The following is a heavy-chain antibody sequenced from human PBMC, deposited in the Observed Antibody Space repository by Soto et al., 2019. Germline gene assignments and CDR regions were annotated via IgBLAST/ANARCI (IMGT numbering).Heavy chain of an antibody. CDR1: GGSFSGYY. V-gene: IGHV4-34*01. CDR3: ARALRRIAVAGPSLWFDP. J-gene: IGHJ5*02. Sequence: PSETLSLTCAVYGGSFSGYYWSWIRQPPGEGLEWIGEINHSGSTNYNPSLKSRVTISVDTSKNQFSLKLSSVTAADTAVYYCARALRRIAVAGPSLWFDPWGQGTLVTVSS. CDR2: INHSGST. D-gene: IGHD6-19*01.